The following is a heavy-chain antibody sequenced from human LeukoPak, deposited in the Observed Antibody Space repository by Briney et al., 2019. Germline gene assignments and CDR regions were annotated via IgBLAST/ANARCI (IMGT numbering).Heavy chain of an antibody. CDR3: ARRVVRGARSYWYFDL. V-gene: IGHV4-34*01. Sequence: NPSETLSLTCTVSGGSISRYYWSWIRQPPGKGLEWIGEINHSGSTNYNPSLKSRVTISVDTSKNQFSLKLSSVTAADTAVYYCARRVVRGARSYWYFDLWGRGTLVTVFS. D-gene: IGHD3-10*01. CDR2: INHSGST. CDR1: GGSISRYY. J-gene: IGHJ2*01.